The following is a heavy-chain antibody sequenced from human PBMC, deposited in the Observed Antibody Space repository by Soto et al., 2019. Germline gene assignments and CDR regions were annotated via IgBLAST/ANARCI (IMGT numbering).Heavy chain of an antibody. CDR1: GGSFSGYY. D-gene: IGHD3-3*01. J-gene: IGHJ4*02. CDR2: INHSGST. V-gene: IGHV4-34*01. Sequence: SETLSLTCAVYGGSFSGYYWSWIRQPPGKGLEWIGEINHSGSTNYNPSLKSRVTISVDTSKNQFSLKLSSVTAADTAVYYCARGPREIFGVVIIHPFDYWGQGTLVTVSS. CDR3: ARGPREIFGVVIIHPFDY.